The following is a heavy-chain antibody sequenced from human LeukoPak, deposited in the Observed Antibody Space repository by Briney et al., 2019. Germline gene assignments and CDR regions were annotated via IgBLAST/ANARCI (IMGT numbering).Heavy chain of an antibody. CDR1: GGSISSYY. J-gene: IGHJ4*02. D-gene: IGHD6-13*01. V-gene: IGHV4-59*08. Sequence: PSETLSLTCTVSGGSISSYYWGWIRQPPGKGLEWIGYIYYSGSTNYSPSLKSRVTISVDTSKNQFSLKLSSVTAADTAVYYCARYVPQQQLGLFDYWGQGTLVTVSS. CDR2: IYYSGST. CDR3: ARYVPQQQLGLFDY.